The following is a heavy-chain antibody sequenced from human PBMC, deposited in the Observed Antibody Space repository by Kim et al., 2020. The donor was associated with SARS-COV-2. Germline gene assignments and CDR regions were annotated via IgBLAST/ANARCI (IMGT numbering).Heavy chain of an antibody. Sequence: SETLSLTCAVYGGSFSGYYWSWIRKPPGKGLEWMGEINHSGSTNYNPSLKSRVTISVDTSKNQFSLKLSSVTAADTAVYYCARLRYSSSWYPGRGWFDPCGQGTLVTVSS. CDR2: INHSGST. J-gene: IGHJ5*02. CDR1: GGSFSGYY. CDR3: ARLRYSSSWYPGRGWFDP. D-gene: IGHD6-13*01. V-gene: IGHV4-34*01.